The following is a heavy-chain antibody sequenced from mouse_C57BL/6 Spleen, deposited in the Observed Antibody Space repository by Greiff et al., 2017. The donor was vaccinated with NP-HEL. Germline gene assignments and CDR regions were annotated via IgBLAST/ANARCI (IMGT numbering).Heavy chain of an antibody. CDR2: ISYDGSN. Sequence: VQLVESGPGLVKPSQSLSLTCSVTGYSITSGYYWNWIRQFPGNKLEWMGYISYDGSNNYNPSLKNRISITRDTSKNQFFLKLNSVTTEDTATYYCAREGVYYGSSYWYFDVWGTGTTVTVS. CDR1: GYSITSGYY. V-gene: IGHV3-6*01. CDR3: AREGVYYGSSYWYFDV. J-gene: IGHJ1*03. D-gene: IGHD1-1*01.